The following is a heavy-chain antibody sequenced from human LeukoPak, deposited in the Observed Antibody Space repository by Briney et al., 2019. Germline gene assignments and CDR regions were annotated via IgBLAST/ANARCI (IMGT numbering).Heavy chain of an antibody. Sequence: GGSLRLSCAASGFTFSTYAMNWVRQAPGKGLEWVSSISGSGGSANYADSVKGRFTISRDNAKNTVYLQMNSLRAEDTAAYYCATVGGSGAAYFYWGQGTLVTVSS. J-gene: IGHJ4*02. CDR3: ATVGGSGAAYFY. CDR1: GFTFSTYA. V-gene: IGHV3-23*01. CDR2: ISGSGGSA. D-gene: IGHD2/OR15-2a*01.